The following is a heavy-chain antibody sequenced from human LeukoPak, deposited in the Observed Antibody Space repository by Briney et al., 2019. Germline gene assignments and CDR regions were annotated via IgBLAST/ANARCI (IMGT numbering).Heavy chain of an antibody. Sequence: SQTLSLTCAVSGDSVSSNTAAWTWIRQSPSRGLEWLGRTYYRSKWYNDYEVSVKSRITISPDTSKNQFSLQLNSVTPEDTAVYYCAREYLGGYLIYWGQGTLVTVSS. CDR3: AREYLGGYLIY. V-gene: IGHV6-1*01. CDR1: GDSVSSNTAA. J-gene: IGHJ4*02. D-gene: IGHD3-16*02. CDR2: TYYRSKWYN.